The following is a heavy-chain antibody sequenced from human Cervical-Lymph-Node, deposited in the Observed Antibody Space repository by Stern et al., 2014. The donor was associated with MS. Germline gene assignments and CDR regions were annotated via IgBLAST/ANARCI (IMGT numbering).Heavy chain of an antibody. CDR3: ARWAYNWDFDY. CDR2: ISVYNGNT. CDR1: GYTFTRYD. D-gene: IGHD1-20*01. Sequence: QVQLVESGAEVKKPGASVKVSCKAYGYTFTRYDIAWVRQAPGQGLEWMGWISVYNGNTKYAQKLQGRVTMTRDTSTNTAYMELRSLISDDTAVYYCARWAYNWDFDYWGQGTLVTVSS. J-gene: IGHJ4*02. V-gene: IGHV1-18*01.